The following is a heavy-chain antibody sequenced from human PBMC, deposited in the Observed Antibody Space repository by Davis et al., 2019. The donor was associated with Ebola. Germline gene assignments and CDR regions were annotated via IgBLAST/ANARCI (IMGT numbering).Heavy chain of an antibody. CDR1: GGSISSGGYY. CDR2: IYYSGST. CDR3: ARGVATGYYFDY. J-gene: IGHJ4*02. V-gene: IGHV4-31*03. D-gene: IGHD3-9*01. Sequence: PSETLSLTCTVSGGSISSGGYYWSWIRQHPGKGLEWIGYIYYSGSTYYNPSLKSRVTISVDTSKNQFSLKLSSVTAADTAVYYCARGVATGYYFDYWGQGTLVTVSS.